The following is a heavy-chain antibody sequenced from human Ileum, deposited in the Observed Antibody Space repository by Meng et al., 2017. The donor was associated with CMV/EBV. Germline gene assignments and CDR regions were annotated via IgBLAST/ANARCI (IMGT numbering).Heavy chain of an antibody. Sequence: SETLSLTCAVYDGSFSGYYWSWIRQPPGKGLEWLGEIIHTGSTNYNPSLKSRVTISVETSKNQFSLKLSSVTAADTAVYYCARGSYDFWGGSRGRYGMDVWGQGTTVTVSS. CDR3: ARGSYDFWGGSRGRYGMDV. D-gene: IGHD3-3*01. CDR2: IIHTGST. J-gene: IGHJ6*02. V-gene: IGHV4-34*01. CDR1: DGSFSGYY.